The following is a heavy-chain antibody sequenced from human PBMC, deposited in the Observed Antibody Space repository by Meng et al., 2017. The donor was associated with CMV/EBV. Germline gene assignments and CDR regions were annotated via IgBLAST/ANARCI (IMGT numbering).Heavy chain of an antibody. D-gene: IGHD4-11*01. CDR1: VGSFSGYY. J-gene: IGHJ4*02. CDR2: INHSGST. V-gene: IGHV4-34*01. Sequence: QGRRSRWGACLLKPSEPLSLTCAAYVGSFSGYYWSGIRQPPGKGLEWIGEINHSGSTNYNPSLKSRVTISVDTSKNQFSLKLSSVTAADTAVYYCARRDYSNHYYFDYWGQGTLVTVSS. CDR3: ARRDYSNHYYFDY.